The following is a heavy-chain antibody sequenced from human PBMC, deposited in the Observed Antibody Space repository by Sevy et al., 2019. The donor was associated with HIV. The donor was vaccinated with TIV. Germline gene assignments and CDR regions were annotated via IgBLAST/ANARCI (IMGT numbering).Heavy chain of an antibody. Sequence: GGSLRLSCAASGFTFSSYSMNWVRQAPGKGLEWVSSISSSSSYMYYADSVKGRFTISRDNAKNSLYLQMNSLRAEDTAVYYCARVPSIAARPGYYFDYWGQGTLVTVSS. V-gene: IGHV3-21*01. CDR1: GFTFSSYS. CDR2: ISSSSSYM. J-gene: IGHJ4*02. D-gene: IGHD6-6*01. CDR3: ARVPSIAARPGYYFDY.